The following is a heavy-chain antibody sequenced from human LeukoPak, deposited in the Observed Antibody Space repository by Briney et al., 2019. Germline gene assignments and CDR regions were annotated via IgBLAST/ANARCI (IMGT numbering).Heavy chain of an antibody. CDR1: GFSICKTS. V-gene: IGHV3-15*01. D-gene: IGHD1-7*01. J-gene: IGHJ4*02. Sequence: GGAPILSCSASGFSICKTSVRRVRPPPREGGELGGAIKSKTDGGTTDYAAPVKGRFTISRDDSKNTLYLQMNSLKTEDTAVYYCTTDFGGRWNYIVDYWGQGTLVTVSS. CDR2: IKSKTDGGTT. CDR3: TTDFGGRWNYIVDY.